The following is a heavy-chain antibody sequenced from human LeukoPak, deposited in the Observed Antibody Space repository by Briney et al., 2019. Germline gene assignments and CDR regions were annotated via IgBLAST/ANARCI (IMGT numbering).Heavy chain of an antibody. D-gene: IGHD6-19*01. Sequence: EGSLRLSCAASGFTFSTYGMLWARQAPGQGPEWVALIRYDGSNKYYADSVKGRFTISRDNSKNTLYLQMNSLRVEDTAMYYCAKAGTQQWLLFVGVYWGQGTLVTVSS. CDR3: AKAGTQQWLLFVGVY. CDR2: IRYDGSNK. J-gene: IGHJ4*02. V-gene: IGHV3-30*02. CDR1: GFTFSTYG.